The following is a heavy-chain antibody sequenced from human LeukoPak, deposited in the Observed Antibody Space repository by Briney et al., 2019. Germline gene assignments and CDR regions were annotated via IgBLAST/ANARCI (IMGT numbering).Heavy chain of an antibody. CDR2: IYYSGST. CDR1: GGSISSSSYY. J-gene: IGHJ4*02. Sequence: SETLSLTCTVSGGSISSSSYYWVWLRQPPGKGLEWIGSIYYSGSTYYNPSLKSRVTISVDTSKNQFSLKLSSVTAADTAVYYCARQTAYYYGSSGYLYYFDYWGQGTLVTVSS. D-gene: IGHD3-22*01. V-gene: IGHV4-39*01. CDR3: ARQTAYYYGSSGYLYYFDY.